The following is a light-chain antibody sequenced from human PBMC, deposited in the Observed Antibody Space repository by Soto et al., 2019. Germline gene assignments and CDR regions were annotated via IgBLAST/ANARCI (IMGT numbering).Light chain of an antibody. J-gene: IGKJ1*01. Sequence: DIQMTQSPSSLSASVGDRVTITCRASQSISSSLIWYQQKPGKAPKFLIYAASSLQSGVPSRFSGSGSGTDFTLTISSLQPADFATYYCQQNYSTPRTFGQGTKVEIK. CDR2: AAS. CDR1: QSISSS. CDR3: QQNYSTPRT. V-gene: IGKV1-39*01.